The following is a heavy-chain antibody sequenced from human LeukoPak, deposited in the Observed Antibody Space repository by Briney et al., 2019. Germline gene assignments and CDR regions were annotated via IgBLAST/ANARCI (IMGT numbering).Heavy chain of an antibody. D-gene: IGHD1-26*01. CDR1: EFTFSNYD. CDR2: ISYDGGNK. J-gene: IGHJ5*02. CDR3: AKAGINWFDP. V-gene: IGHV3-30*18. Sequence: GGSLRLSCAATEFTFSNYDMYWVRQAPGKGLEWVAVISYDGGNKFNADSVKGRFTISRDNSRNTLYLQMNSLRAEDTAVYYCAKAGINWFDPWGQGTLVTVSS.